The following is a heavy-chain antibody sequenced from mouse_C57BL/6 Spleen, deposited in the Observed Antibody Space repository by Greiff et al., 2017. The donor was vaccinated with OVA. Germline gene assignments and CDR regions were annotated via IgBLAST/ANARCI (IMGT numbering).Heavy chain of an antibody. CDR1: GFNIKDYY. D-gene: IGHD1-1*01. CDR2: IDPEDGDT. Sequence: EVNLVESGAELVRPGASVTLSCTASGFNIKDYYMHWVKQRTEQGLEWIGRIDPEDGDTKYAPKFQGKATITADTSSNTAYLQLRSLTSEDTAVYYCAKDYGSCYSYAMDYWGQGTSVTVSS. J-gene: IGHJ4*01. CDR3: AKDYGSCYSYAMDY. V-gene: IGHV14-2*01.